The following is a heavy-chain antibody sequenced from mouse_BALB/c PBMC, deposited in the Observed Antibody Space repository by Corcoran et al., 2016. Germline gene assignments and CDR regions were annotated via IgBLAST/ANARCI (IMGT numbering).Heavy chain of an antibody. CDR1: GYSITSGYY. Sequence: DVQLQESGPGPVKPSQSLSLTCSVTGYSITSGYYWNWIRQVPGNKLEWMGYISYDGSNNYNPSLKNRISITRDTSKNQFFLKLNSVTTEDTATYYCASRYDYFDYWGQGTTLTVSS. J-gene: IGHJ2*01. CDR3: ASRYDYFDY. D-gene: IGHD2-14*01. CDR2: ISYDGSN. V-gene: IGHV3-6*02.